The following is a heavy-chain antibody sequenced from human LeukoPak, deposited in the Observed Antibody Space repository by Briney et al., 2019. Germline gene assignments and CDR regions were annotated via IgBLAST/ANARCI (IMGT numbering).Heavy chain of an antibody. CDR3: ARDRGYCSSTSCYVIGFDY. CDR2: ISGSGDKR. Sequence: GGSLRLSCAASGFIFSSYAMSWVRQAPGKGLEWVSGISGSGDKRFYVDSVKGRFSISRDNSKNTLYLQMNSLRAEDTAVYYCARDRGYCSSTSCYVIGFDYWGQGTLVTVSS. V-gene: IGHV3-23*01. CDR1: GFIFSSYA. D-gene: IGHD2-2*03. J-gene: IGHJ4*02.